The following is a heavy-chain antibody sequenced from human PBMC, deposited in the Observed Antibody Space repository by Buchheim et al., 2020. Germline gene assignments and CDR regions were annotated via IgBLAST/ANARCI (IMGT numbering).Heavy chain of an antibody. CDR2: ISGSGGST. CDR1: GFTFSSYA. D-gene: IGHD3-22*01. V-gene: IGHV3-23*01. J-gene: IGHJ6*03. CDR3: AKDPRRYYYDSSNGPTYMDV. Sequence: EVQLLESGGGLVQPGGSLRLSCAASGFTFSSYAMSWVRQAPGKGLEWVSAISGSGGSTYYADSVKGRFTISRDNSKNTLHLQMNSLRAEDTAVYYCAKDPRRYYYDSSNGPTYMDVWGKGTT.